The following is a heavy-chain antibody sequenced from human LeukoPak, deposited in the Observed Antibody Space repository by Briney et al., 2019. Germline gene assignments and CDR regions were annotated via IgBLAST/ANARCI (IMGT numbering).Heavy chain of an antibody. CDR2: INPNSGGT. D-gene: IGHD6-19*01. J-gene: IGHJ4*02. CDR1: GYTFTGYY. Sequence: ASVKVSCKASGYTFTGYYMHWVRQAPRQGLEWMGWINPNSGGTNYAQKFQGRVTMTRDTSISTAYMELSRLRSDDTAVYYCARGRIAVAGTVDYWGQGTLVTVSS. CDR3: ARGRIAVAGTVDY. V-gene: IGHV1-2*02.